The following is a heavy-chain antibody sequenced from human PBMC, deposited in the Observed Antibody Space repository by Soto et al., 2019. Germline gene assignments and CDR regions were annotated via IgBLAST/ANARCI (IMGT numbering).Heavy chain of an antibody. V-gene: IGHV4-31*03. J-gene: IGHJ4*02. CDR1: GASINTGGFY. D-gene: IGHD4-17*01. Sequence: SETLSLTCSVSGASINTGGFYWSWVRQFPGKGLDWIGYGSHTGSRYLNPSLRSRITISLDTPNNQFSLRLTSVTAADTAVYYCAKVKVTTESFDSWGQGSLVTVSS. CDR2: GSHTGSR. CDR3: AKVKVTTESFDS.